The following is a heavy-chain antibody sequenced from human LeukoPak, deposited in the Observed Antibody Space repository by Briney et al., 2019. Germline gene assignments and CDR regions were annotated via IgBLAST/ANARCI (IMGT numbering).Heavy chain of an antibody. CDR1: GGSISSYY. D-gene: IGHD5-24*01. J-gene: IGHJ6*03. V-gene: IGHV4-59*01. Sequence: HPSETLSLTCTVSGGSISSYYWSWIRQPPGKGLEWIGYIYYSGSTNYNPSLKSRVTISVDTSKNQFSLKLSSVTAADTAVYYCARGRDGYNHRYYYYYMDVWGKGTTVTVSS. CDR2: IYYSGST. CDR3: ARGRDGYNHRYYYYYMDV.